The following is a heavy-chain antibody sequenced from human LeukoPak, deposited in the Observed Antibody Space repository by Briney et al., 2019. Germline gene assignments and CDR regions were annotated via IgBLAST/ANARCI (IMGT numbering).Heavy chain of an antibody. CDR1: GFTFGNYG. D-gene: IGHD1-26*01. CDR3: SGCYSY. Sequence: GGSLRLSRAASGFTFGNYGMLWVRQAPAKGLAGVAFIRFDGSDKHCADSPQGRFHNYRDNSKRTLYLQMNSQRPEGTAVYFCSGCYSYWGEGTPVTVSS. V-gene: IGHV3-30*02. CDR2: IRFDGSDK. J-gene: IGHJ4*02.